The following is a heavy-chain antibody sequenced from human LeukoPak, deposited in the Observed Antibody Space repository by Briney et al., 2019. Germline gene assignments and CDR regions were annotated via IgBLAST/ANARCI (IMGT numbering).Heavy chain of an antibody. V-gene: IGHV4-59*08. J-gene: IGHJ4*02. D-gene: IGHD1-14*01. CDR1: GGSISSYY. CDR2: IYYSGST. CDR3: ASSPGGDKYYFDY. Sequence: SETLSLTCTVSGGSISSYYWSWIRQPPGKGLEWIGYIYYSGSTNYNPSLKSRVTISVDTSKNQFSLKLSSVTAADTAVYYCASSPGGDKYYFDYWGQGTLVTVSS.